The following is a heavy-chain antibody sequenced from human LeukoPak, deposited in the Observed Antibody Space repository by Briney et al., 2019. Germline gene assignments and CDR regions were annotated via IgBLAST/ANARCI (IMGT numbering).Heavy chain of an antibody. V-gene: IGHV1-2*02. CDR2: INPKTGGE. CDR1: GYTFTGYY. J-gene: IGHJ4*02. Sequence: ASVKLSCKASGYTFTGYYLFWVRQAPGQGPEWMGWINPKTGGENYAQMLQGRVTMTRDTSISTAYMELSRLRSDDTAVYYCARAYSDFWSGPDYWGQGTLVTVSS. CDR3: ARAYSDFWSGPDY. D-gene: IGHD3-3*01.